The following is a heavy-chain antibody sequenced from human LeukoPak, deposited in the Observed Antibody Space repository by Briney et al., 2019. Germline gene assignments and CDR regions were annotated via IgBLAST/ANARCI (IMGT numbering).Heavy chain of an antibody. V-gene: IGHV4-38-2*02. D-gene: IGHD3-10*01. J-gene: IGHJ4*02. Sequence: PSETLSLTCTVSGYSLSSGNYWGWIRQSPGKGLEWIGTIYHSGSTYYHPSLKSRVTISVDTSKNQISLRLSSVTAADTAVYYCVGWGLSETYVISDYWGQGTLVTVSS. CDR3: VGWGLSETYVISDY. CDR1: GYSLSSGNY. CDR2: IYHSGST.